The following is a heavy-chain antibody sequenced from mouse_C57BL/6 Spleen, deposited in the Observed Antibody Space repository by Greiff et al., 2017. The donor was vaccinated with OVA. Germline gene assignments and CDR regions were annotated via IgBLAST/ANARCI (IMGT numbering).Heavy chain of an antibody. Sequence: VQGVESGPGLVAPSQSLSITCTVSGFSLTSYAISWVRQPPGKGLEWLGVIWTGGGTNYNSALKSRLSISKDNSKSQVFLKMNSLQTDDTARYYCARNPYYYGSSHWYFDVWGTGTTVTVSS. J-gene: IGHJ1*03. V-gene: IGHV2-9-1*01. CDR1: GFSLTSYA. CDR2: IWTGGGT. D-gene: IGHD1-1*01. CDR3: ARNPYYYGSSHWYFDV.